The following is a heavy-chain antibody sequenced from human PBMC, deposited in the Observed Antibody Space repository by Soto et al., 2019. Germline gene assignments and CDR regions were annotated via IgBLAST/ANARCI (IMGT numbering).Heavy chain of an antibody. CDR1: GYSFTSYW. Sequence: GESLKISCKGSGYSFTSYWISWVRQMPGKGLEWMGRIDPSDSYTNYSPSFQGHVTISADKSISTAYLQWSSLKASDTAMYYCAISLTYYYDSSGYRGFDYCGQGTLVTVSS. CDR2: IDPSDSYT. V-gene: IGHV5-10-1*01. D-gene: IGHD3-22*01. CDR3: AISLTYYYDSSGYRGFDY. J-gene: IGHJ4*02.